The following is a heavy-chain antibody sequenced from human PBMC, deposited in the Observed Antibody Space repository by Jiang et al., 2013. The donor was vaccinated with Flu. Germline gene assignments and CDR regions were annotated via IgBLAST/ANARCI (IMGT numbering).Heavy chain of an antibody. D-gene: IGHD3-22*01. Sequence: GSGLVKPSETLSLTCAVSGGSIRSGGYSWSWIRQPPGKGLEWIAHIYDGRSTYYNRSLRSRVTISADSSKNQFSLRLTSVTAADTAIYYCARLTYYYDSNGYLTQRYFDFWGQGILVTVSS. CDR1: GGSIRSGGYS. CDR3: ARLTYYYDSNGYLTQRYFDF. J-gene: IGHJ4*02. V-gene: IGHV4-30-2*01. CDR2: IYDGRST.